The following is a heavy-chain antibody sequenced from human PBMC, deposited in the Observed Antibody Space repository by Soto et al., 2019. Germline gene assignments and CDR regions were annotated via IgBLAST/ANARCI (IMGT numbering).Heavy chain of an antibody. CDR2: ISAYNGNT. CDR1: GYTFTSYG. J-gene: IGHJ4*02. V-gene: IGHV1-18*01. CDR3: ARPVGTVRYCSSTSCYGPFDY. D-gene: IGHD2-2*01. Sequence: GASVKVSCKASGYTFTSYGISWVRQAPGQGLEWMGWISAYNGNTNYAQKLQGRVTMTTDTSTSTAYMELRSLRSDDTAVYYCARPVGTVRYCSSTSCYGPFDYWGQGTLVTVSS.